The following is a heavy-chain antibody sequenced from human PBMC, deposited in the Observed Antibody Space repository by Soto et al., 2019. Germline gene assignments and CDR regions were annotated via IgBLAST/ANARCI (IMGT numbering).Heavy chain of an antibody. CDR3: AKERKYYDILTVTDY. Sequence: SVKVSCKASGGTFSSYTISWVRQAPGQGLEWMGRIIPILGIANYAQKFQGRVTITADKSTSTAYMELNSLRAEDTAVYYCAKERKYYDILTVTDYWGQGTLVTVSS. CDR1: GGTFSSYT. CDR2: IIPILGIA. J-gene: IGHJ4*02. V-gene: IGHV1-69*04. D-gene: IGHD3-9*01.